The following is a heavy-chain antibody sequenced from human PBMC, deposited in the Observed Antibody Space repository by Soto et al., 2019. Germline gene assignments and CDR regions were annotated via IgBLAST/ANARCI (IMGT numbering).Heavy chain of an antibody. CDR3: ARDEARYCSAGACHSGFDP. CDR2: TYYRSKWYN. D-gene: IGHD2-15*01. Sequence: SQTLSLTCAISGDSVSSNSAAWNWIRQSPSRGLEWLGRTYYRSKWYNDYAVSVKSRITINPDTSKNQFSLQLNSVTAADTAVYYCARDEARYCSAGACHSGFDPWGQGTLVTVS. CDR1: GDSVSSNSAA. J-gene: IGHJ5*02. V-gene: IGHV6-1*01.